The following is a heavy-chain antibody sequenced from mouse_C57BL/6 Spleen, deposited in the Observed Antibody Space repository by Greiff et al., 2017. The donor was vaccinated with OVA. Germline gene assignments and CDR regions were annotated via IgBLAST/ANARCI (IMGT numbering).Heavy chain of an antibody. CDR1: GYTFTDYE. J-gene: IGHJ3*01. CDR2: IDPETGGT. D-gene: IGHD1-1*01. CDR3: TRPYYYGSRGSWFAY. V-gene: IGHV1-15*01. Sequence: VQLQQSGAELVRPGASVTLSCKASGYTFTDYEMHWVKQTPVHGLEWIGAIDPETGGTAYNQKFKGKAILTADKSSSTAYMGLRSLTSEDSAVYYCTRPYYYGSRGSWFAYWGQGTLVTVSA.